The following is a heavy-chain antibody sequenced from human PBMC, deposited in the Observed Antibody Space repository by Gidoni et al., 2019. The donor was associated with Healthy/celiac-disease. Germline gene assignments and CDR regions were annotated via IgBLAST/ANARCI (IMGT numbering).Heavy chain of an antibody. Sequence: QVQLVQSGAEVKKPGSSVKVSCQASVGTFSSYAISWVRQAPGQGLEWMGGIIPICGTANYAQKFQGRVTITADKSTSTDYMELSSLRSEDTAVYYCEIVVVNLDAFDIWGQGTMVTVSS. D-gene: IGHD3-22*01. V-gene: IGHV1-69*06. J-gene: IGHJ3*02. CDR1: VGTFSSYA. CDR3: EIVVVNLDAFDI. CDR2: IIPICGTA.